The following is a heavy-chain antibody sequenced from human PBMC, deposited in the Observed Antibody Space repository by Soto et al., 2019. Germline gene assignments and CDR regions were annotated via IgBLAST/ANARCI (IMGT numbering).Heavy chain of an antibody. CDR1: GGSISSGDYY. V-gene: IGHV4-30-4*01. CDR2: IYYSGST. Sequence: SETLSLTCTVSGGSISSGDYYWSWIRQPPGKGLEWIGYIYYSGSTYYNPSLKSRVTISVDTSKDQFSLKLSSVTAADTDVNYCARAQGSGFLVSWGQGTLVTVSS. CDR3: ARAQGSGFLVS. J-gene: IGHJ4*02. D-gene: IGHD3-10*01.